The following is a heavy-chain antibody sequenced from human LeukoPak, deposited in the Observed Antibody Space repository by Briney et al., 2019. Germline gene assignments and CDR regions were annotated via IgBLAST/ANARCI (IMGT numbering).Heavy chain of an antibody. CDR3: ASDSSGYLSFSPKDYYYMDV. J-gene: IGHJ6*03. CDR2: INPNSGGT. V-gene: IGHV1-2*02. CDR1: GYTFTGYY. D-gene: IGHD3-22*01. Sequence: ASVKVSCKASGYTFTGYYMYWVRQAPGQGLEWMGWINPNSGGTNYAQKFQGRVTMTRDTSISTAYMELSRLRSDDTAVYYCASDSSGYLSFSPKDYYYMDVWGKGTTVTVSS.